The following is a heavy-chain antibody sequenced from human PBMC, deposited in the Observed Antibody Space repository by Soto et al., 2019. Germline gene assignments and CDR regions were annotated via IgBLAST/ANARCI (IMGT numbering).Heavy chain of an antibody. CDR3: ARDSVEMATESVFDY. V-gene: IGHV1-18*01. J-gene: IGHJ4*02. Sequence: GASVKVSCKASGYTFTSYGISWVRQAPGQGLEWMGWISAYNGNTNYAQKLQGRVTMTTDTSTSTAYMELRSLRSDDTAVYYCARDSVEMATESVFDYWGQGTLVTVSS. CDR1: GYTFTSYG. D-gene: IGHD5-12*01. CDR2: ISAYNGNT.